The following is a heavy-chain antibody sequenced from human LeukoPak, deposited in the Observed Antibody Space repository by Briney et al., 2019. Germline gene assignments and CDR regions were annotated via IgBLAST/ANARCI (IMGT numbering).Heavy chain of an antibody. CDR2: IKQDGSQK. Sequence: PGGSLRLSCAASGFVTSDYWMSWVRQAPGKGLEWVANIKQDGSQKFYLDSVKGRFTISRDNAKNSLYLQMTSLRAEDTAVYYCARDDLYCGGDCSPFDYWGQGTPVTVSS. CDR1: GFVTSDYW. CDR3: ARDDLYCGGDCSPFDY. V-gene: IGHV3-7*01. D-gene: IGHD2-21*01. J-gene: IGHJ4*02.